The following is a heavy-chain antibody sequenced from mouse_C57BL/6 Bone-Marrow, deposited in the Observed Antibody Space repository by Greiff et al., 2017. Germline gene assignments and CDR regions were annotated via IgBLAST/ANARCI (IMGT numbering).Heavy chain of an antibody. CDR2: ISSGSSTI. V-gene: IGHV5-17*01. J-gene: IGHJ3*01. CDR3: ARPPYDGNSFAY. Sequence: EVKVVESGGGLVKPGGSLKLSCAASGFTFSDYGMHWVRQAPETGLEWVAYISSGSSTIYYADTVKGRFTISRDNAKNTLFLQITNLRSRDTAMDYCARPPYDGNSFAYWGQGTLVTVSA. D-gene: IGHD2-10*01. CDR1: GFTFSDYG.